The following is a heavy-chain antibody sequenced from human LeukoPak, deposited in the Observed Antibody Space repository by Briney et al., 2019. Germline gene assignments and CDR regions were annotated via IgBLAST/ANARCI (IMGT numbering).Heavy chain of an antibody. D-gene: IGHD2-8*01. CDR1: GGSISSYY. CDR3: ARAKSTAIVLNRQGPFAY. Sequence: SETLSLTCTVSGGSISSYYWSWIRQPPGKGLEWIGYIYYSGSTNYNPSLKSRVTISVDTSKNQFSLKLSSVTAADTAVYYCARAKSTAIVLNRQGPFAYWGQGTLVTVSS. CDR2: IYYSGST. J-gene: IGHJ4*02. V-gene: IGHV4-59*01.